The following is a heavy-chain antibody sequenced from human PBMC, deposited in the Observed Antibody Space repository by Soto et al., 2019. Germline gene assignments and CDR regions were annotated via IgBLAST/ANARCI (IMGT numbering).Heavy chain of an antibody. CDR2: IYYSGST. CDR1: GGSISSSSYY. CDR3: ARYGSSWYGFDY. D-gene: IGHD6-13*01. Sequence: QLQLQESGPGLVKPSETLSLTCTVSGGSISSSSYYWGWIRQPPGKGLEWIGSIYYSGSTYYTPSLKRRVTISVDTSKNQFSLKLSSVTAADTAVYYCARYGSSWYGFDYWGQGTLVTVSS. J-gene: IGHJ4*02. V-gene: IGHV4-39*01.